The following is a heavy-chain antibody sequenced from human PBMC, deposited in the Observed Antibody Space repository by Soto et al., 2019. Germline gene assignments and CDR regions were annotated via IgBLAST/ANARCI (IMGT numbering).Heavy chain of an antibody. J-gene: IGHJ5*02. Sequence: PGESLKISCKGSGYIFTTYWINWMRQIPGKVLEWMGRIDPSDSYTNYSPSFQGHVTISADKSISTVYLQWRSLKASDTAMYYCARHRHCSTSTCAAGSXWFDPWGQGTLVTV. V-gene: IGHV5-10-1*01. CDR1: GYIFTTYW. CDR2: IDPSDSYT. CDR3: ARHRHCSTSTCAAGSXWFDP. D-gene: IGHD2-8*01.